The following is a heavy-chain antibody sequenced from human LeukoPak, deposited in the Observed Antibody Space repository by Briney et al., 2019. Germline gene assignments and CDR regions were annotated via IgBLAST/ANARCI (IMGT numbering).Heavy chain of an antibody. J-gene: IGHJ6*03. V-gene: IGHV3-11*01. CDR2: ISSSGNTI. Sequence: GGSLRLSCAASGFTFSDYYMTWIRQAPGKGLEWVSYISSSGNTIYYADSVKGRFTISRDNAKNSLYLQMNSLRAEDTAVYYCARCPGYDFLMDVWGKGTTVTVSS. CDR1: GFTFSDYY. D-gene: IGHD3-3*01. CDR3: ARCPGYDFLMDV.